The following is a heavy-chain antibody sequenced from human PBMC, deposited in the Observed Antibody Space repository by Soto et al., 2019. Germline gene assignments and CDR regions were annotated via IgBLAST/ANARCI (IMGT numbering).Heavy chain of an antibody. V-gene: IGHV3-13*04. CDR3: ARATGPPVFDY. Sequence: GGSLRLSCPASGFTFSSYDLHWVRKGPGKGLEWVAAIGSAGQTNYAGSVKGRFTISRETAKNSLYLQVKSLRAWDTAIYFCARATGPPVFDYWGQGTLVTVSS. CDR1: GFTFSSYD. J-gene: IGHJ4*02. CDR2: IGSAGQT.